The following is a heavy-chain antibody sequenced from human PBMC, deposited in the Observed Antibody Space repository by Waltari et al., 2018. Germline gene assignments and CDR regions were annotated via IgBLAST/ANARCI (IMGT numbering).Heavy chain of an antibody. CDR3: ATIFGAAFDY. CDR1: GYSISDGYY. J-gene: IGHJ4*02. CDR2: IYHSGTT. V-gene: IGHV4-38-2*02. Sequence: QVQLKESGPGLVLPSETLSLTCTVSGYSISDGYYWAWIRQSPDKGLEWIGNIYHSGTTSYNLSLKSRVTISVDTSKNQFSLRLISMTAADTAVYYCATIFGAAFDYWGQGIPVAVS. D-gene: IGHD3-3*01.